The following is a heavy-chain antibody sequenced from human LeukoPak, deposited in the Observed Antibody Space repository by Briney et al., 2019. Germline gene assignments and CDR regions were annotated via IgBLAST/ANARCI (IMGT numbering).Heavy chain of an antibody. D-gene: IGHD3-10*02. Sequence: PSETLSLTCAVYGGSFSGYYWSWIRQPPGKGLEWIGYIYYSGKTNYNPSLKSRVTTSVDTSKNQFSLRLSSVTAADTAVYYCAELGITMIGGVWGKGTTVTISS. CDR1: GGSFSGYY. CDR2: IYYSGKT. CDR3: AELGITMIGGV. V-gene: IGHV4-59*01. J-gene: IGHJ6*04.